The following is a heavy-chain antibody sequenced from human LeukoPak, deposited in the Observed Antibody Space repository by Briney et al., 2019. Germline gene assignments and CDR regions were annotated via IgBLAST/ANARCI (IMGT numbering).Heavy chain of an antibody. CDR1: GYTFNTFD. D-gene: IGHD3-10*01. V-gene: IGHV1-8*03. J-gene: IGHJ6*03. CDR3: ARGRRLRGVTSRPIYYYYYMDV. Sequence: ASVKVSCEASGYTFNTFDINWVRQATGQGPEWMGWVNPDNDKTVYAPKFQGRVSISSNNSINTAYMEFSGLKSDDTAVYYCARGRRLRGVTSRPIYYYYYMDVWGGGTTVTVSS. CDR2: VNPDNDKT.